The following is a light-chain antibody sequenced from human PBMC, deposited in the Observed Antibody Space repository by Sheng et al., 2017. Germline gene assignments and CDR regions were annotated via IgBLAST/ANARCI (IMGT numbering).Light chain of an antibody. V-gene: IGLV3-21*01. CDR2: DDT. CDR3: RVWDSSSDHLVV. Sequence: SFVLTQPPAVSLAPGKTARISCGGDNIGSKSVHWYQQKPGQAPVLVLYDDTDRPSGIPVRISGSTSGDTATLTIDRVEAGDEADYYCRVWDSSSDHLVVFGGGTKADRP. J-gene: IGLJ2*01. CDR1: NIGSKS.